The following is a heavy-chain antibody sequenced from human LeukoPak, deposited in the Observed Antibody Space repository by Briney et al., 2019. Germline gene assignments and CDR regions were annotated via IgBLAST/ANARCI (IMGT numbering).Heavy chain of an antibody. D-gene: IGHD3-16*01. J-gene: IGHJ4*02. CDR3: ARDSGVLGDPLDY. Sequence: ASMKVSCKASGYAFSGHFIHWVRQAPGHGLEWMGRINPNSGDTNYAQKFQGRVTMTWDTSSSTSYMELSRLRSDDTAMYYCARDSGVLGDPLDYWGQGTLVTVSS. CDR2: INPNSGDT. CDR1: GYAFSGHF. V-gene: IGHV1-2*06.